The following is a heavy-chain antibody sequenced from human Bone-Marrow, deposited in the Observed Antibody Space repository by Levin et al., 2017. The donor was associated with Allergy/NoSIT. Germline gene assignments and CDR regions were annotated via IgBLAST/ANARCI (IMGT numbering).Heavy chain of an antibody. D-gene: IGHD3-22*01. CDR3: ARCNYYDHSADASDI. J-gene: IGHJ3*02. CDR2: IDWDDDK. Sequence: ESGPTLVKPTETLTLTCTFSGFSLNTTGMCVSWIRQPPGKALEWLALIDWDDDKYYSTSLKTRLTVSKDTSKNQVVLTVINVDPGDTATYYCARCNYYDHSADASDIWGQGTMVTVSS. V-gene: IGHV2-70*01. CDR1: GFSLNTTGMC.